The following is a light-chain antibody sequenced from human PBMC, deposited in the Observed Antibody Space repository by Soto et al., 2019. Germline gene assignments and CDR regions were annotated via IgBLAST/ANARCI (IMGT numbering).Light chain of an antibody. CDR1: QSVNGRY. V-gene: IGKV3-20*01. CDR3: QVYGASPPYT. J-gene: IGKJ2*01. CDR2: GAS. Sequence: EIVLTQSPGTLSLSPGERGTLSCRASQSVNGRYVAWYQQKPGQAPTLLLYGASSRATGIADRFTGSGSGTDFTLIISRLEPEEGAVYYCQVYGASPPYTFGQGTKLEIK.